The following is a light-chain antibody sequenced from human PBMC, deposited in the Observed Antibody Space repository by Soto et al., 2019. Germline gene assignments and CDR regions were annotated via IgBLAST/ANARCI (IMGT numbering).Light chain of an antibody. V-gene: IGLV2-14*01. CDR3: SSYTSRRTLGV. CDR1: SSDVGGYNY. J-gene: IGLJ1*01. CDR2: EVS. Sequence: QSVLTQPASVSGSPGQSITISCTGTSSDVGGYNYVSWYQQHPGKAPKLMIYEVSNRPSGVSNRFSGSKSGNTASLTISGLQAEDEADYYCSSYTSRRTLGVFGTGTKLTVL.